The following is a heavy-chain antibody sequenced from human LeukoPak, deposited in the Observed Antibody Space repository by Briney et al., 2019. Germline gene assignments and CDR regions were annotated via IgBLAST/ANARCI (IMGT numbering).Heavy chain of an antibody. J-gene: IGHJ3*02. Sequence: VXXSCKAXGGTFSSYAISWVRQAPGQGLEWMGGIIPIFGTANYAQKFQGRVTITADESTSTAYMELSSLRSEDTAVYYCARDRGYSESDAFDIWGQGTMVTVSS. D-gene: IGHD5-18*01. CDR3: ARDRGYSESDAFDI. CDR1: GGTFSSYA. CDR2: IIPIFGTA. V-gene: IGHV1-69*01.